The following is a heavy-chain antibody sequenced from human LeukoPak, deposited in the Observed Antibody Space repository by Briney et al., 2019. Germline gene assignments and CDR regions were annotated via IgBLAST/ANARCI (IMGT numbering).Heavy chain of an antibody. CDR1: GYTITGSY. V-gene: IGHV1-2*02. J-gene: IGHJ4*02. Sequence: GASVKVSCKASGYTITGSYMHWVRQAPRQGHEWMGWINPNSGGTNYGQKFQGRVTVTRHTSISTGYVERSRLRSDDTAVYYCARDSVNIIVVSGALEVDYCGQGTLVTVCS. CDR2: INPNSGGT. CDR3: ARDSVNIIVVSGALEVDY. D-gene: IGHD2-2*01.